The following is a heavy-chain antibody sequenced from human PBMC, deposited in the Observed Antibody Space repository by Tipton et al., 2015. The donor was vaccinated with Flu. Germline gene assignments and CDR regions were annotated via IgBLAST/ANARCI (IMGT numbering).Heavy chain of an antibody. CDR3: ARGKGDFDY. J-gene: IGHJ4*02. Sequence: TLFLTCTVSGGSISSSSYYWGWIRQPPGKGLEWIGSIYYSGSTYYNPSLKSRVTISVDTSKNQFSLKLSSVTAADTAVYYCARGKGDFDYWGQGTLVTVSS. CDR1: GGSISSSSYY. CDR2: IYYSGST. V-gene: IGHV4-39*07.